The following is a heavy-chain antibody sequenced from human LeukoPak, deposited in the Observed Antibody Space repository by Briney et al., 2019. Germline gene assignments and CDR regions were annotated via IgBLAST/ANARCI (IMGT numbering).Heavy chain of an antibody. D-gene: IGHD2-15*01. CDR1: GFTFSSYS. J-gene: IGHJ4*02. CDR3: AKDADEDSDY. CDR2: LSYDGSNK. Sequence: GGSLRLSCAASGFTFSSYSMNWVRQAPGKGLEGVAVLSYDGSNKYYADSVKGRFTISRDNSKNTLYLQMNSLRAEDTAVYYCAKDADEDSDYWGQGTLVTVSS. V-gene: IGHV3-30*18.